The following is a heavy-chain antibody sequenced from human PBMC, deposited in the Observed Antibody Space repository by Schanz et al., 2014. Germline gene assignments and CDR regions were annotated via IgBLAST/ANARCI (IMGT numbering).Heavy chain of an antibody. CDR2: IFFSGST. J-gene: IGHJ5*02. V-gene: IGHV4-59*12. Sequence: QVQLQESGPGLVKPSETLSLTCTVSGVSIGGYYWSWIRQPPGKGLEWFGYIFFSGSTTYNPSFTIRVTITVDMSKTRFALKLRSVTAADTAVYYCARRSVSPSGNSYGYVVAWFDPWGQGTLVTVSS. D-gene: IGHD5-18*01. CDR1: GVSIGGYY. CDR3: ARRSVSPSGNSYGYVVAWFDP.